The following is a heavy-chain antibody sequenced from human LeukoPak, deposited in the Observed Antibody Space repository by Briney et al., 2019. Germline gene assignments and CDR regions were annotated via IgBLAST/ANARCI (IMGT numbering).Heavy chain of an antibody. D-gene: IGHD6-13*01. CDR2: IDHTGST. V-gene: IGHV4-59*01. CDR3: ARGRVSSSSWQSVYYYYLYMDV. CDR1: GDSISIYY. Sequence: SETLSLTRSVSGDSISIYYWNWIRQPPGKGLEWIGYIDHTGSTNYNPSLNSRVTISRDTSTNHFSLKLSSVTAADTAVYFCARGRVSSSSWQSVYYYYLYMDVWGKGSTVTVSS. J-gene: IGHJ6*03.